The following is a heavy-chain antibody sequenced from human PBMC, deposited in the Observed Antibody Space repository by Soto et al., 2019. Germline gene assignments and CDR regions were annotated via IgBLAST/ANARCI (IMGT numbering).Heavy chain of an antibody. J-gene: IGHJ4*02. CDR1: GYTFTSCA. D-gene: IGHD5-12*01. Sequence: ASVKVSCKASGYTFTSCAMHWVRQAPGQRLEWMGWINAGNGNTKYSQKFQGRVTITRDTSASTAYMELSSLRSEDTAVYYCARSDRYSGYDDWGQGTLVTVSS. CDR2: INAGNGNT. CDR3: ARSDRYSGYDD. V-gene: IGHV1-3*01.